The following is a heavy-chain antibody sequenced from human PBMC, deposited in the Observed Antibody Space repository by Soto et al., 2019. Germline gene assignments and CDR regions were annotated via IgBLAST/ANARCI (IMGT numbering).Heavy chain of an antibody. J-gene: IGHJ5*02. D-gene: IGHD4-17*01. CDR3: TTYHGDYNFDH. V-gene: IGHV1-24*01. Sequence: QVQLVQSVAEVKKPGASVKVSCKVSGYTLNELALHWVRQAPGKGLEWLGGFDPDEAETIYAQPFQGRVTMTEDTSTHTVYMELSRLRSEDTSLYFCTTYHGDYNFDHWGQGTLVTVSS. CDR2: FDPDEAET. CDR1: GYTLNELA.